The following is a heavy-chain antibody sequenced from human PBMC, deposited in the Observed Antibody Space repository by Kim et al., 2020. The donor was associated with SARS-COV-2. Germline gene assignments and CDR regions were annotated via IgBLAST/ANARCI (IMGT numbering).Heavy chain of an antibody. V-gene: IGHV4-61*02. CDR2: IYTSGST. CDR1: GGSISSGSYY. CDR3: ARDRVDDYGDGDWFDP. D-gene: IGHD4-17*01. Sequence: SETLSLTCTVSGGSISSGSYYWSWIRQPAGKGLEWIGCIYTSGSTNYNPSLKSRVTISVDTSKNQFSLKLSSVTAADTAVYYCARDRVDDYGDGDWFDPWGQGTLVTVSS. J-gene: IGHJ5*02.